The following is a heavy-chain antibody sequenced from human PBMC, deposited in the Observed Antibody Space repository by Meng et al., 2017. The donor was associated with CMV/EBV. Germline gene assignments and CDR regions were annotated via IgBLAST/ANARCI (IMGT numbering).Heavy chain of an antibody. CDR3: ARDLLPGYYYGMDV. CDR1: GFTFSSYW. Sequence: GGSLRLSCAASGFTFSSYWMSWVRQAPGKGLEWVANIKQDGSEKYYVDSVKGRFTISRDNAKNSLYLQMNSLRAEDTAMYYCARDLLPGYYYGMDVWGQGTTVTVSS. J-gene: IGHJ6*02. CDR2: IKQDGSEK. D-gene: IGHD3-10*01. V-gene: IGHV3-7*01.